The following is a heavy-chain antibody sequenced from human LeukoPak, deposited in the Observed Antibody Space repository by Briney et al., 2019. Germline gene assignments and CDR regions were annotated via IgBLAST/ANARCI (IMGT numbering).Heavy chain of an antibody. V-gene: IGHV4-34*01. J-gene: IGHJ6*03. Sequence: SETLSLTCTVSGASVNGASVTTYYWSWIRQPPGKGLEWIGEINHSGSTNYNPSLKSRVTISVDTSKNQFSLKLSSVTAAGTAVYYCARGYNYYYYMDVWGKGTTVTVSS. CDR1: GASVNGASVTTYY. CDR2: INHSGST. CDR3: ARGYNYYYYMDV.